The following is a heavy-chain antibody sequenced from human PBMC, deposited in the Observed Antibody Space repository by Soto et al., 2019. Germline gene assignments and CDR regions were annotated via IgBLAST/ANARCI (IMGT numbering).Heavy chain of an antibody. CDR2: VSIGGST. Sequence: GGSLRLSCAASGFTFSSYAMGWVRQGPGKGLEWVAVVSIGGSTHYADSVRGRFTISRDNSKNTLPLQMNSLTAEDTAVYFCAKRRGAGGHFDYWGQTPLVTVST. D-gene: IGHD2-15*01. CDR1: GFTFSSYA. V-gene: IGHV3-23*01. CDR3: AKRRGAGGHFDY. J-gene: IGHJ4*02.